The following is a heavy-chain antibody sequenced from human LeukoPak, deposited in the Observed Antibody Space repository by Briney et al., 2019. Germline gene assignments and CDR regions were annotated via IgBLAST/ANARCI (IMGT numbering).Heavy chain of an antibody. J-gene: IGHJ4*02. CDR2: IVPIFGTA. D-gene: IGHD6-13*01. V-gene: IGHV1-69*13. CDR1: GGTFSSYA. Sequence: ASVKVSCKASGGTFSSYAVSWVRQAPGQGLEWMGGIVPIFGTANYAQKFQGRVTITADESTSTAYMELSSLRSEDTAVYYCAVGSSSWYVYWGQGTLVTISS. CDR3: AVGSSSWYVY.